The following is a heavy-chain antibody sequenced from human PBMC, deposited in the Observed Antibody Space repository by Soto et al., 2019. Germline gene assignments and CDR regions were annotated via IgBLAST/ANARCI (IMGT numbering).Heavy chain of an antibody. J-gene: IGHJ6*02. Sequence: QVQLVQSGAEVKKPGSSVKVSCKASGGTFSSYAISWVRQAPGQGLEWMGGIIPIFGTANYAQKFQGRVTITADESTSTAYMELSNLRSEDTAVYYCARRSRRSMDTDYYGMDVWGQGTTVTVSS. CDR2: IIPIFGTA. CDR1: GGTFSSYA. CDR3: ARRSRRSMDTDYYGMDV. V-gene: IGHV1-69*01.